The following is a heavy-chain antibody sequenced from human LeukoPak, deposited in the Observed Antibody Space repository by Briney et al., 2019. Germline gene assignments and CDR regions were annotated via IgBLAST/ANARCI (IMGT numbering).Heavy chain of an antibody. CDR2: FGISGTI. Sequence: QTGGSLRLSCAASGFAVNTYDMHWVRQAPGEGPQWIAYFGISGTIYYADSVRGRFTISRDSAKNSLYLQMNGLRVDDTAIYYCAGYGVYPYWGQGTPVTVSS. J-gene: IGHJ4*02. CDR3: AGYGVYPY. V-gene: IGHV3-48*01. CDR1: GFAVNTYD. D-gene: IGHD5/OR15-5a*01.